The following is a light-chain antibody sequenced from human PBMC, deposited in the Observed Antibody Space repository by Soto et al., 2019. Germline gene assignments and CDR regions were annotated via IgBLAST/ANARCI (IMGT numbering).Light chain of an antibody. CDR3: SSYTSTNTQV. CDR1: SSDVGGYNY. Sequence: QSALTQPASVSGSPGQSITISCTGTSSDVGGYNYVSWYQQHPGKAPKLMIYEVSNRPSGVSIRFSGSKSGNTASLTISGLQADDEADYYCSSYTSTNTQVLGTGTKVTVL. CDR2: EVS. J-gene: IGLJ1*01. V-gene: IGLV2-14*01.